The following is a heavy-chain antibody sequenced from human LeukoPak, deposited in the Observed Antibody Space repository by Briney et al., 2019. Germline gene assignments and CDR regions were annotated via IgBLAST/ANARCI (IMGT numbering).Heavy chain of an antibody. CDR3: ARAESNYGDYEYWYLDL. D-gene: IGHD4-17*01. CDR2: INSDGSST. CDR1: GFTFSSHW. V-gene: IGHV3-74*01. J-gene: IGHJ2*01. Sequence: PGGSLRLSCAASGFTFSSHWMHWVRQAPGKGLVWVSRINSDGSSTSYADSVKGRFTISRDNAKNALYLQMNSLRVEDTAVYYCARAESNYGDYEYWYLDLWGRGTLVTVSS.